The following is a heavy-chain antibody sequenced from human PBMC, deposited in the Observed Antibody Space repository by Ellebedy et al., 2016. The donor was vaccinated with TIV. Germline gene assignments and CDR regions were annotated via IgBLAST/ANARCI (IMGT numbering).Heavy chain of an antibody. J-gene: IGHJ4*02. CDR3: ARRKLVVVKAGEYYFDY. D-gene: IGHD2-15*01. CDR1: GGSVSSGSYY. Sequence: GSLRLXCTVSGGSVSSGSYYWSWIRQPPGKGLEWIGYIYYSGSTNYNPSLKSRVTISVDTSKNQFSLKLSSVTAADTAVYYCARRKLVVVKAGEYYFDYWGQGTLVTVSS. V-gene: IGHV4-61*01. CDR2: IYYSGST.